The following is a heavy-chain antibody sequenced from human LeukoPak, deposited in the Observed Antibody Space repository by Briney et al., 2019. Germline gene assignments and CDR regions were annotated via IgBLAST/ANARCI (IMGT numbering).Heavy chain of an antibody. J-gene: IGHJ4*02. CDR2: IWQEGGEN. Sequence: GGSLRLSCAASGFTFSSYWMSWVRQAPGKGLEWVANIWQEGGENNYVGSLKGRFTISRNNAKNSLFLQMNSLKVEDTAGYFWARDQRRGSLYYFDYWGQGTLLTVSS. CDR3: ARDQRRGSLYYFDY. CDR1: GFTFSSYW. V-gene: IGHV3-7*01. D-gene: IGHD1-26*01.